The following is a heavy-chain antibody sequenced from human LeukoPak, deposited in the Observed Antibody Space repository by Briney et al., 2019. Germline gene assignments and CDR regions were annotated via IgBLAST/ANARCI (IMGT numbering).Heavy chain of an antibody. J-gene: IGHJ3*01. Sequence: GGSLRLSCAASGFTFSSYAMSWVRQAPGKGLEWVSAISGSGGSTYYADSVKGRFTISRDNSKNTLYLQMNSLRAEDTAVYYCARRVAAGYDAFDFWGQGTMVTVSS. CDR2: ISGSGGST. CDR1: GFTFSSYA. D-gene: IGHD6-13*01. CDR3: ARRVAAGYDAFDF. V-gene: IGHV3-23*01.